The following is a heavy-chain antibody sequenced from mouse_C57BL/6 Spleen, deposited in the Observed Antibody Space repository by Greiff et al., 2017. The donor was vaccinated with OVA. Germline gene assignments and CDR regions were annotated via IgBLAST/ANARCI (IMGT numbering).Heavy chain of an antibody. CDR2: IDPSDSYT. CDR3: ARGNYGRAMDY. Sequence: QVQLKQPGAELVMPGASVKLSCKASGYTFTSYWMHWVKQRPGQGLEWIGEIDPSDSYTNYNQKFKGKSTLTVDKSSNTAYMHLSSLTSEDSAVYYCARGNYGRAMDYWGQGTSVTVSS. V-gene: IGHV1-69*01. D-gene: IGHD1-1*01. J-gene: IGHJ4*01. CDR1: GYTFTSYW.